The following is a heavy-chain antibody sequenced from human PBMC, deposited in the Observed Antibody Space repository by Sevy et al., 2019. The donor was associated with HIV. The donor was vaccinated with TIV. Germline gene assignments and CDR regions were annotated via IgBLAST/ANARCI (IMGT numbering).Heavy chain of an antibody. D-gene: IGHD5-18*01. J-gene: IGHJ4*02. Sequence: ASVKVSCKASGYTFTSYGISWVRQAPGQGLEWMGWISAYNGNTNYAQKLQGRVTMTTDTSTSTAYKELRSLRSDDTAVYYWARIYSYGPPFDYWGQGTLVTVSS. CDR2: ISAYNGNT. CDR3: ARIYSYGPPFDY. V-gene: IGHV1-18*04. CDR1: GYTFTSYG.